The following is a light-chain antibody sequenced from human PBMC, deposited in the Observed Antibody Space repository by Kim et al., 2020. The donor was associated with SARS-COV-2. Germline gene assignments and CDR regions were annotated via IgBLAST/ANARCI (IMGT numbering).Light chain of an antibody. J-gene: IGKJ1*01. CDR1: QTVYNSY. Sequence: LSPGERASLSCRASQTVYNSYLAWYQQRPGQAPRLLIYDASKRATGIPDRFSGSGSGTDFTLTISRLEPEDFVVYFCQHYGSSPRTFGQGTKV. V-gene: IGKV3-20*01. CDR3: QHYGSSPRT. CDR2: DAS.